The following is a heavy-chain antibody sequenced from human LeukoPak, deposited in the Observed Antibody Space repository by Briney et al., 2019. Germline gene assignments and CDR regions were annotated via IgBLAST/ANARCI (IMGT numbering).Heavy chain of an antibody. D-gene: IGHD3-22*01. V-gene: IGHV4-39*01. CDR1: GGSISSSSYY. CDR2: IYYSGST. CDR3: ARPLDYYYDSSGHPPPIY. Sequence: PETLSLTCTVSGGSISSSSYYWGWIRQPPGKGLEWIGSIYYSGSTYYNPSLKSRVTISVDTSKNQFSLKLSSVTAADTAVYYCARPLDYYYDSSGHPPPIYWGQGTLVTVSS. J-gene: IGHJ4*02.